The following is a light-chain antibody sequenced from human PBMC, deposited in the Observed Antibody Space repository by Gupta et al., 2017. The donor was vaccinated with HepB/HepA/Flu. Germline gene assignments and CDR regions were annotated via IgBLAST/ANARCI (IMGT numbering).Light chain of an antibody. J-gene: IGLJ2*01. V-gene: IGLV1-44*01. CDR2: INN. CDR3: STSANSLNDKGV. CDR1: SANIGGNT. Sequence: QSVLTQPPSASGTPGQRVTISCSGSSANIGGNTVNWYQQLPGTPHTLLIFINNQRPSAVHDRFSFSKSGTYDSPALTSLQSEDEAEDDCSTSANSLNDKGVFGGGTKLTVL.